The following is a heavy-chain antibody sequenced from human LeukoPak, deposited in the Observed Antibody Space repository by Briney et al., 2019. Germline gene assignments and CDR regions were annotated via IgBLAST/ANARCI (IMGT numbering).Heavy chain of an antibody. Sequence: SETLSLTCTVSGGSISSGGYYWSWIRQHPGKGLEWIGYIYYSGSTYYNPSLKSRATISVDTSKNQFSLKLSSVTAADTAVYYCARDGLTTVTTWNAFDIWGQGTMVTVSS. V-gene: IGHV4-31*03. CDR2: IYYSGST. CDR1: GGSISSGGYY. CDR3: ARDGLTTVTTWNAFDI. J-gene: IGHJ3*02. D-gene: IGHD4-17*01.